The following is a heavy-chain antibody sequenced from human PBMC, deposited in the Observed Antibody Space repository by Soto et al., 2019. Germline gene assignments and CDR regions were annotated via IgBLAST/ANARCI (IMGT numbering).Heavy chain of an antibody. CDR1: GGSISSYY. J-gene: IGHJ6*02. CDR2: IYYSGST. Sequence: SETMSHTYTVSGGSISSYYWRWIRQNPGKGLEWIGYIYYSGSTNYNPSLKSRVTISVDTSKNQFSLKLSSVTAADTAVYYCARDGYSQGLLGMDVWGQGTTVTVSS. CDR3: ARDGYSQGLLGMDV. D-gene: IGHD5-18*01. V-gene: IGHV4-59*01.